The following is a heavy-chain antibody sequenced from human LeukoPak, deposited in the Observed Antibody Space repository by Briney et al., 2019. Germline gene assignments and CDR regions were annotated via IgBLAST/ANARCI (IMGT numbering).Heavy chain of an antibody. CDR1: GGSISSTTSC. D-gene: IGHD2-2*03. Sequence: SETLSLTCAVSGGSISSTTSCWGWIRQPPGKGLEWIGRIYYRGSTFYNPSLKSRVTISVDAYKHHLSLRLSSVTAADTAVYYCARHGSTDYFDYWGQGTLVTVSS. CDR3: ARHGSTDYFDY. J-gene: IGHJ4*02. V-gene: IGHV4-39*01. CDR2: IYYRGST.